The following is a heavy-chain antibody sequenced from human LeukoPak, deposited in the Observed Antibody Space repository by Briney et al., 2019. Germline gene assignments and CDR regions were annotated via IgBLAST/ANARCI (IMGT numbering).Heavy chain of an antibody. V-gene: IGHV5-51*01. CDR3: ARLPWFGELSVDP. Sequence: GESLKISCEASGYNFTNYWIGWVRQMPGKGLEWMGIIYPGDSDTRYSPSFQGQVTISADKSISTAYLQWSSLRASDTAMYYCARLPWFGELSVDPWGQGTLVTVSS. CDR1: GYNFTNYW. CDR2: IYPGDSDT. J-gene: IGHJ5*02. D-gene: IGHD3-10*01.